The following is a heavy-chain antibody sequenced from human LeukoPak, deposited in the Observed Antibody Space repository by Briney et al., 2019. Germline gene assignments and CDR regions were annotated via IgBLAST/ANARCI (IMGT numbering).Heavy chain of an antibody. D-gene: IGHD5-18*01. V-gene: IGHV3-30*03. Sequence: PGGSLRLSCAASGFTFSSYWMSWVRQAPGKGLEWVAVISFDGSDKYYADSVKGQFTISRDNSKNALYLQMNSLRAEDTAVYHCARDRGSQLWLYFDYWGQGTLVTVSS. CDR1: GFTFSSYW. CDR2: ISFDGSDK. CDR3: ARDRGSQLWLYFDY. J-gene: IGHJ4*02.